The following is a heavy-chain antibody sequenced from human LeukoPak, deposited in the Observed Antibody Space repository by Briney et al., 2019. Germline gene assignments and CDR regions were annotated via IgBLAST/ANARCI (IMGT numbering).Heavy chain of an antibody. J-gene: IGHJ6*03. D-gene: IGHD2/OR15-2a*01. CDR3: ARAARILDSRYYYNYMDV. CDR2: INNSGRT. CDR1: GGSISSYY. Sequence: SETLSLTCTVSGGSISSYYWSWIRQAAGKGLEWIGRINNSGRTDYNSSLKSRVTMSVDTSKNQFSLKLSSVTAADTAVYYCARAARILDSRYYYNYMDVWGRGTTVTVSS. V-gene: IGHV4-4*07.